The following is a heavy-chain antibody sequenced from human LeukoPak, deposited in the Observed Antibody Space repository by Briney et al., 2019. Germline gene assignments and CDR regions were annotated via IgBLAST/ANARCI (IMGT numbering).Heavy chain of an antibody. CDR2: MNPNSGST. V-gene: IGHV1-8*01. Sequence: ASVKVSCKASGYTFTNYDINWVRQATGQGLEWMGWMNPNSGSTGYVQKFQGRVTMTRSTSISTAYMELSSLTSEDTAVYFCARGPDYNDYGVSGYSHYSMDVWGKGTTVTVSS. D-gene: IGHD4-17*01. J-gene: IGHJ6*03. CDR3: ARGPDYNDYGVSGYSHYSMDV. CDR1: GYTFTNYD.